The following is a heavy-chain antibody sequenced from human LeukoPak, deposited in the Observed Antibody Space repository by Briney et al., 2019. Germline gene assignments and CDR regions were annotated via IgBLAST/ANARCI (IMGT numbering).Heavy chain of an antibody. CDR2: IAGSDGFT. J-gene: IGHJ1*01. CDR3: AKEMYYDSSGPWEYFQH. CDR1: GFPFSSYA. D-gene: IGHD3-22*01. Sequence: GGSLRLSCAASGFPFSSYAMNWVRQAPGKGLEWVSVIAGSDGFTQYADSVKGRFTISRDNSKNTVYLQMNSLRAEDTAVYYCAKEMYYDSSGPWEYFQHWGQGTLVTVSS. V-gene: IGHV3-23*01.